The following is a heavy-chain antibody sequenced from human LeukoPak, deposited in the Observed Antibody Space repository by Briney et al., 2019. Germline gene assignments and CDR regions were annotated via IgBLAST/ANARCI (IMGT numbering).Heavy chain of an antibody. Sequence: GGSLRLSCAASGFTFSSYTMAWVRQAPGKGLEWVSYIHSDGTTTNYADSVRGRFTISRDNAKNTPYLQMNSLRAEDTAVYYCARDSSLPDYWGQGTLVTVSS. CDR2: IHSDGTTT. V-gene: IGHV3-74*01. CDR1: GFTFSSYT. J-gene: IGHJ4*02. D-gene: IGHD1-14*01. CDR3: ARDSSLPDY.